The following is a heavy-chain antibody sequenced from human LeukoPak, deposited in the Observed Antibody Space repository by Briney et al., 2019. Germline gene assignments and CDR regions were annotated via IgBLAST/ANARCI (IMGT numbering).Heavy chain of an antibody. J-gene: IGHJ6*03. V-gene: IGHV4-59*01. CDR2: IHYIGNT. CDR1: GGSISSDY. D-gene: IGHD2-2*01. CDR3: ARDRGECTTTSCYRSYNYMDV. Sequence: SETLSLTCSVSGGSISSDYWSWIRQPPGKGLEWIGYIHYIGNTNYNPSLKSRVNISVDTSKNQFSLKLSSVTAAETAVYYCARDRGECTTTSCYRSYNYMDVWGKGTTVTVSS.